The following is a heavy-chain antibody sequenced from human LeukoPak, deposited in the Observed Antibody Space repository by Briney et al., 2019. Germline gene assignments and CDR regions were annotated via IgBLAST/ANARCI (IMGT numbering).Heavy chain of an antibody. CDR3: ARGGPTYGSKYNWFDP. J-gene: IGHJ5*02. CDR2: INPNSGGT. CDR1: GYTFTSYD. V-gene: IGHV1-2*06. D-gene: IGHD4/OR15-4a*01. Sequence: ASVKVSCKASGYTFTSYDINWVRQATGQGLEWMGRINPNSGGTNYAQKFQGRVTMTRDTSISTAYMELSRLRSDDTAVYYCARGGPTYGSKYNWFDPWGQGTLVTVSS.